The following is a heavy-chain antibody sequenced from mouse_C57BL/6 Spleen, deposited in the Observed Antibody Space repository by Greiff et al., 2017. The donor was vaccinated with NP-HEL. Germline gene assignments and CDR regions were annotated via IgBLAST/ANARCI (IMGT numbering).Heavy chain of an antibody. J-gene: IGHJ3*01. CDR2: LNPNNGGT. CDR1: GYTFTDYY. D-gene: IGHD2-1*01. Sequence: EVQLQQSGPELVKPGASVKISCKASGYTFTDYYMNWVKQSHGKSLEWIGDLNPNNGGTSYIQKFKGKATLTVDKSSSTAYMELRSLTSEDSAVYYCAREGNYRFSFAYWGQGTLVTVSA. CDR3: AREGNYRFSFAY. V-gene: IGHV1-26*01.